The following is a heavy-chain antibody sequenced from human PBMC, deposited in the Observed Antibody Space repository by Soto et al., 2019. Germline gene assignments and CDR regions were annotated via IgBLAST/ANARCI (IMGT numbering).Heavy chain of an antibody. V-gene: IGHV3-66*01. CDR1: GFTVSSNY. CDR2: IYSGGST. J-gene: IGHJ4*02. Sequence: EVQLVESGGGLVQPGGSLRLSCAASGFTVSSNYMSWVRQAPGQGLEWVSVIYSGGSTDYADSVKARFTISRDKSKNTLYLQMNSLRAEDTAVYYCARNAWELLRSDYWGQGTLVTVAS. CDR3: ARNAWELLRSDY. D-gene: IGHD1-26*01.